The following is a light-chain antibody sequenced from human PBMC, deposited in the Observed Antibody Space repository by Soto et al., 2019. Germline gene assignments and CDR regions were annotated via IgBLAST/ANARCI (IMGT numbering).Light chain of an antibody. CDR2: NAS. CDR3: QQRYRWPET. CDR1: QSVTNF. J-gene: IGKJ1*01. V-gene: IGKV3-11*01. Sequence: EIVLTQSPGTLSLSPGERSTLSCRASQSVTNFLAWYQQKPGQSPSLLIYNASHKATDLPAKFSGSGSRTEFTLTISSLEPEDFAVYYCQQRYRWPETFGQGTKVEIK.